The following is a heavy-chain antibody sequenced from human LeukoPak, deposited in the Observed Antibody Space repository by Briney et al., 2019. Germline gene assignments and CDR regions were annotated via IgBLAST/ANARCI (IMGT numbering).Heavy chain of an antibody. CDR3: ARDHCSGGSCYPGGFDP. CDR1: GGSFSGYY. J-gene: IGHJ5*02. CDR2: INHSGST. Sequence: SETLSLTCAVYGGSFSGYYWSWIRQPPGKGLEWIGEINHSGSTNYNPSLKSRVTISVDTSKNQFSLTLSSVTAADTAVYYCARDHCSGGSCYPGGFDPWGQGTLVTVSS. V-gene: IGHV4-34*01. D-gene: IGHD2-15*01.